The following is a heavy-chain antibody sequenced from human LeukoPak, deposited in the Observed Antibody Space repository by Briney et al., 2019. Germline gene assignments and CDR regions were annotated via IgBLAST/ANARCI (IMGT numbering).Heavy chain of an antibody. D-gene: IGHD3-16*01. CDR2: IYYSGST. CDR1: GGSISSSSYY. V-gene: IGHV4-39*07. CDR3: ARDPRGIWGAFDI. J-gene: IGHJ3*02. Sequence: SETLSLTCTVSGGSISSSSYYWGWIRQPPGKGLEWIGSIYYSGSTYYNPSLKSRVTISVDTSKNQFSLKLSSVTAADTAVYYCARDPRGIWGAFDIWGQGTMVTVSS.